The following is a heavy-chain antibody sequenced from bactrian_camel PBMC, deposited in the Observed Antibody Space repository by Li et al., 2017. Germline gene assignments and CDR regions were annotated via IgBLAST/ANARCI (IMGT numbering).Heavy chain of an antibody. CDR2: VGDDGAT. D-gene: IGHD1*01. Sequence: VQLVESGGGSVQVGGSLRLSCQASGEISRDYCVGWYRQVPGKAREADALVGDDGATKYAASVKGRFTISQDNSQNTVYLQMNSLKPEDTAMYYCAARSVGWCPLFEHWLGKRAYTPGGYFTNWGQGTQVTVS. J-gene: IGHJ4*01. CDR1: GEISRDYC. V-gene: IGHV3S53*01. CDR3: AARSVGWCPLFEHWLGKRAYTPGGYFTN.